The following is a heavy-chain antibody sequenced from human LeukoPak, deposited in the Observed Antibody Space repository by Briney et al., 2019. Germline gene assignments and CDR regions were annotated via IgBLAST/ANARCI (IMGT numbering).Heavy chain of an antibody. V-gene: IGHV1-8*01. J-gene: IGHJ4*02. D-gene: IGHD3-22*01. CDR1: GYTFTSYD. Sequence: ASVKVSCKASGYTFTSYDINWVRQATRQGLEWMGWMNPNSGTTGYAQKFQGRVTMTRNTSISTAYMELSSLRSEDTAVYYCARDVPTAYYYDSSGHDYWGQGTLVTVSS. CDR2: MNPNSGTT. CDR3: ARDVPTAYYYDSSGHDY.